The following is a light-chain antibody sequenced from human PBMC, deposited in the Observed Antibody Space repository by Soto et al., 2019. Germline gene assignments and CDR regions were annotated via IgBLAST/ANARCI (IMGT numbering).Light chain of an antibody. Sequence: QSVLTQPPSASGTPGQRVTISCSGSSSNIGGNTVNWYRQVPGTAPKLLIYSTNQRPSGVSDRFSGSKSGTSGSLAISGLQSEDEADYYCAAWDASLNGPVFGGGTKLTVL. J-gene: IGLJ3*02. V-gene: IGLV1-44*01. CDR1: SSNIGGNT. CDR3: AAWDASLNGPV. CDR2: STN.